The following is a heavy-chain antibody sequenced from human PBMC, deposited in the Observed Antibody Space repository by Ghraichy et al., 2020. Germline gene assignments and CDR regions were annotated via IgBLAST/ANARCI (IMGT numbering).Heavy chain of an antibody. CDR1: GFTLSDYA. J-gene: IGHJ4*02. CDR2: FSGAGGNT. D-gene: IGHD6-19*01. CDR3: AKDMGKTRGWVDH. V-gene: IGHV3-23*01. Sequence: GGSLRLSCAASGFTLSDYAMSWVRQAPGKGLEWVSGFSGAGGNTYYPDSVKGRFTISRDTPKNMLYLQMNSLRAEDTAIYVCAKDMGKTRGWVDHWGQGIQVTVSA.